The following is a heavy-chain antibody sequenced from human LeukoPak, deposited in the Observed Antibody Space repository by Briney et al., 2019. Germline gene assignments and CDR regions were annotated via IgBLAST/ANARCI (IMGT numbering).Heavy chain of an antibody. CDR1: GGSISSYY. V-gene: IGHV4-59*08. CDR2: IYYSGST. CDR3: ARRGPTYDGNDFGY. D-gene: IGHD4-23*01. J-gene: IGHJ4*02. Sequence: SETLSLTCTVSGGSISSYYWSWIRQPPGKALEWIGFIYYSGSTNYNPSLKSRVTMSVDTSKNHFSLKLSSVTAADTALYYCARRGPTYDGNDFGYWGQGILVTVSS.